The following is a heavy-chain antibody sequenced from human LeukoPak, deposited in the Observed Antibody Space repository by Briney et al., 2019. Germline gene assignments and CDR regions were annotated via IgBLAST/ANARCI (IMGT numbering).Heavy chain of an antibody. CDR2: IYYSGST. J-gene: IGHJ4*02. CDR3: ARVEYSSSGRGGILDY. CDR1: GGSISSGGYY. V-gene: IGHV4-31*03. Sequence: SQTLSLTCTVSGGSISSGGYYWSWIRQHPGKGLERIGYIYYSGSTYYNPSLKSRVTISVDTSKNQFSLKLSSVTAADTAVYYCARVEYSSSGRGGILDYWGQGTLVTVSS. D-gene: IGHD6-6*01.